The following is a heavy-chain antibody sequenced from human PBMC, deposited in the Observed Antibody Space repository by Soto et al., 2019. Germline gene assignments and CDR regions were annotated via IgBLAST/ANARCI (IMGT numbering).Heavy chain of an antibody. Sequence: GGSLRLCCAASGFRFSGFGMHWVRQAPGKGLEWVAILRYDGSNKYYADSVKGRFTISRDNSQNTLYLQMDSLRVEDTAVYYCARDGVGATTSHGYFAYWGQGILVTVSS. V-gene: IGHV3-30*02. D-gene: IGHD1-26*01. CDR3: ARDGVGATTSHGYFAY. J-gene: IGHJ4*02. CDR2: LRYDGSNK. CDR1: GFRFSGFG.